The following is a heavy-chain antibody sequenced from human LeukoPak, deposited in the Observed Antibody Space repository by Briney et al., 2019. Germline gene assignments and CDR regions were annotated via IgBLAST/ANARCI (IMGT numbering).Heavy chain of an antibody. D-gene: IGHD2-15*01. J-gene: IGHJ4*02. CDR3: AREGGLGNIDY. V-gene: IGHV3-7*05. CDR1: GFTYDRYW. Sequence: GRSLRLPCAASGFTYDRYWMRWVRQATGKGLEWVANIKEDGSEKYYVDSVKGRFTISRDNAKNSLYLQMNSLRDEDTAIYYCAREGGLGNIDYWGQGTLVAVCS. CDR2: IKEDGSEK.